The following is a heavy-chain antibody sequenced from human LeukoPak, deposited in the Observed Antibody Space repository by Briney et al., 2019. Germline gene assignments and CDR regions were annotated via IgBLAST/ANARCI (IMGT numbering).Heavy chain of an antibody. Sequence: PGGSLRLSCAASGFTVSSNYMSWVRQAPGKGLEWVSIIYSDGTTYYTDSVKGRFTISRDNSKNTLYLQMNSLRAEDTAVYYCARESLDGSGSHWGQGTLVTVSS. D-gene: IGHD3-10*01. CDR1: GFTVSSNY. CDR2: IYSDGTT. J-gene: IGHJ4*02. CDR3: ARESLDGSGSH. V-gene: IGHV3-53*01.